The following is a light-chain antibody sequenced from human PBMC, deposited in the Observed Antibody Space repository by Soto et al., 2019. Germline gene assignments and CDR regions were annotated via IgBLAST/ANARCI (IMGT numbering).Light chain of an antibody. CDR3: HQYGIVPWT. CDR1: QIVIY. CDR2: GAS. J-gene: IGKJ1*01. Sequence: EIVLTQSPGTLSLSPGERSTLSCRASQIVIYLAWYQQKPGQAPRLLFYGASNRATGIPGRFSGSGSGTDFTLTISRMEPEDSAVYYCHQYGIVPWTFGQGTKVEIK. V-gene: IGKV3-20*01.